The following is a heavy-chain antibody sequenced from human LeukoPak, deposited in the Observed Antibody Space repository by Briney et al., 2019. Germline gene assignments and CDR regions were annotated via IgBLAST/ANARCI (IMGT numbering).Heavy chain of an antibody. CDR2: ISWNSGSI. CDR1: GFTFSSYS. CDR3: AKDSGSAAYYFDY. Sequence: PGGSLRLSCAASGFTFSSYSMNWVRQAPGKGLEWDSGISWNSGSIGYADSVKGRFTISRDNAKNSLYLQMNSLRAEDMALYYCAKDSGSAAYYFDYWGQGTLVTVSS. V-gene: IGHV3-9*03. D-gene: IGHD1-26*01. J-gene: IGHJ4*02.